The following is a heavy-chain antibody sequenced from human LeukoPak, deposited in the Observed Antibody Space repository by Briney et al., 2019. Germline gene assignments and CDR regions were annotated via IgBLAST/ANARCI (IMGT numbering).Heavy chain of an antibody. Sequence: PSETLSLTCTVSGGSISSSSYYWGWIRQPPGKGLEWIGSIYYSGSTYYNPSLKSRVTISVDTSKNQFSLKLSSVTAADTAVYYCATDSSGWYHYFDYWGQGTLVTVSS. J-gene: IGHJ4*02. CDR1: GGSISSSSYY. CDR2: IYYSGST. V-gene: IGHV4-39*01. CDR3: ATDSSGWYHYFDY. D-gene: IGHD6-19*01.